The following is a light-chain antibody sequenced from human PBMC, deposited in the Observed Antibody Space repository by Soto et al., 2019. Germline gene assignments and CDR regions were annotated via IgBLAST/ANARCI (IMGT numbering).Light chain of an antibody. V-gene: IGKV3-11*01. CDR2: GAS. J-gene: IGKJ4*01. CDR3: QQRSNWPPLT. CDR1: QSVGTF. Sequence: EIVLTQSPATLSLSPGERATLSCTASQSVGTFFAWYQQKPGQAPRLLIYGASSRATGIPDRFSGSGSGTDFTLTISRLEPEDFAVYYCQQRSNWPPLTFGGGTKVDIK.